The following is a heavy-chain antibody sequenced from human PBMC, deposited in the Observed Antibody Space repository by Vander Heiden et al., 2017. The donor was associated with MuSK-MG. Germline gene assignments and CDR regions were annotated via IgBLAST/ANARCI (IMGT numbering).Heavy chain of an antibody. CDR2: ISTSSSYI. CDR1: GFILTSYN. V-gene: IGHV3-21*01. Sequence: EVQLVESGGGLVKPGGSLRLSCGPSGFILTSYNMNWVRQAPGKGLEWVSSISTSSSYIYYADSVKGRFTISRDNAKNSLYLQMNSLRAEDTAVYYCARGGVGATTPRYFDLWGRGTLVTVSS. D-gene: IGHD3-16*01. J-gene: IGHJ2*01. CDR3: ARGGVGATTPRYFDL.